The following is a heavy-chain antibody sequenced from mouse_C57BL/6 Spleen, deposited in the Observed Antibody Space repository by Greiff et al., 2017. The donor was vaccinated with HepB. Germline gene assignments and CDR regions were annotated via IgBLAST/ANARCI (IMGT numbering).Heavy chain of an antibody. CDR1: GYAFSSSW. V-gene: IGHV1-82*01. CDR3: ARSRSLQTAQAQFAY. Sequence: QVQLQQSGPELVKPGASVKISCKASGYAFSSSWMNWVKQRPGKGLEWIGRIYPGDGDTNYNGKFKGKATLTADKSSSTAYMQLSSLTSEDSAVYFCARSRSLQTAQAQFAYWGQGTLVTVSA. J-gene: IGHJ3*01. CDR2: IYPGDGDT. D-gene: IGHD3-2*02.